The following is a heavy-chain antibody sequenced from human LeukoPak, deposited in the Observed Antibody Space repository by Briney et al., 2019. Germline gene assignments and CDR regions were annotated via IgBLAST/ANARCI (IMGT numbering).Heavy chain of an antibody. CDR1: GYTFTSYA. Sequence: ASVKVSCKASGYTFTSYAMHWVRQAPGQRLEWMGWTNAGNGNTKYSQKFQGRVTITRDTSASTAYMELSSLRSEDTAVYYCAREVQHAFDIWGQGTMVTVSS. J-gene: IGHJ3*02. CDR2: TNAGNGNT. CDR3: AREVQHAFDI. V-gene: IGHV1-3*01.